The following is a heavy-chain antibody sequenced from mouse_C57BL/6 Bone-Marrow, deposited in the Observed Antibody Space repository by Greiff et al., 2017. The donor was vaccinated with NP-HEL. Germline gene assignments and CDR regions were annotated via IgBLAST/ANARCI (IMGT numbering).Heavy chain of an antibody. V-gene: IGHV1-59*01. CDR2: IDPSDSYT. CDR1: GYTFTSYW. D-gene: IGHD1-1*01. Sequence: QVQLQQPGAELVRPGTSVKLSCKASGYTFTSYWMHWVKQRPGQGLEWIGVIDPSDSYTNYNQKFKGKATLTVDPSSSTAYMQLSSLTSEDSAVYYCARDITTVVPFDYWGQGTTLTVSS. J-gene: IGHJ2*01. CDR3: ARDITTVVPFDY.